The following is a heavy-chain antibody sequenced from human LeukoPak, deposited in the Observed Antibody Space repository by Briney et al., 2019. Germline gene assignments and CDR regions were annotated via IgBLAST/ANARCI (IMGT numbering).Heavy chain of an antibody. V-gene: IGHV4-59*01. J-gene: IGHJ5*02. Sequence: SETLSLTCTVSGASISSSYWNWIRQPPGKGLEWIGNIYYSGSTHYNPSLQSRVTMSLDTSKNQFSLKLSSVTAADTAVYYCASTPPAYYYYSWFDPWGQGTLVIVSS. D-gene: IGHD3-22*01. CDR3: ASTPPAYYYYSWFDP. CDR1: GASISSSY. CDR2: IYYSGST.